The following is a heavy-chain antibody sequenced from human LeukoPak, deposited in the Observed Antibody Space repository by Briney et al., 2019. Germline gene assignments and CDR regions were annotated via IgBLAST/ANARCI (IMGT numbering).Heavy chain of an antibody. CDR1: GDILSTYY. CDR3: ARDQSTSPSGNDAFDI. Sequence: ASVKVSCKASGDILSTYYMHWVRQAPGQGLEWMGVIDPRSGATRYTGKFQGRLTVTRDTSTRTAYMELNSPRAEDAAVYYCARDQSTSPSGNDAFDIWGQGTMVTISS. D-gene: IGHD3-10*01. CDR2: IDPRSGAT. J-gene: IGHJ3*02. V-gene: IGHV1-46*01.